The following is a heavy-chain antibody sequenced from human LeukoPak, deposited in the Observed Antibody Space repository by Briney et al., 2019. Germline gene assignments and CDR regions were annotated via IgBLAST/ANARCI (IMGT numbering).Heavy chain of an antibody. CDR2: IYHGGRT. CDR3: ARDVGWLQFDD. V-gene: IGHV4-38-2*02. J-gene: IGHJ4*02. Sequence: SETLSLTCNVSGYSMSSNYYCGWIRPPPGKGLEWIGSIYHGGRTYYNPSLKSRVTMSVDTSKNQFSLKLSSVTAADTAVYYCARDVGWLQFDDWGQGTLVTVSS. D-gene: IGHD5-24*01. CDR1: GYSMSSNYY.